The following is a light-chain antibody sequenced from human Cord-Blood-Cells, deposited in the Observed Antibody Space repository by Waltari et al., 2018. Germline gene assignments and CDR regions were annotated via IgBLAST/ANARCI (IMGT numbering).Light chain of an antibody. CDR2: WAS. CDR1: RSVLYSSNNKNY. V-gene: IGKV4-1*01. J-gene: IGKJ2*01. Sequence: DIVMTPSPASLAASLGERATINCKSSRSVLYSSNNKNYLAWYQQKPGQPPKLLIYWASTRESGVPDRFSGSGSGTDFTLTISSLQAEDVAVYYCQQYYSTPPSFGQGTKLEIK. CDR3: QQYYSTPPS.